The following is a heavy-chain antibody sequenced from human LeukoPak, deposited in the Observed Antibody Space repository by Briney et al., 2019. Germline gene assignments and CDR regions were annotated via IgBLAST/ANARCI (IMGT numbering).Heavy chain of an antibody. CDR1: GYTFTSYG. Sequence: ASVKVSCKASGYTFTSYGISWVRQAPGQGLEWMGWISAYNGNTNYAQKLQGSVTMTTDTSTSTAYMELRSLRSDDPAVYYCARDEKGEGYYYDSSGYPDAFDIWGQGTMVTVSS. J-gene: IGHJ3*02. D-gene: IGHD3-22*01. V-gene: IGHV1-18*01. CDR3: ARDEKGEGYYYDSSGYPDAFDI. CDR2: ISAYNGNT.